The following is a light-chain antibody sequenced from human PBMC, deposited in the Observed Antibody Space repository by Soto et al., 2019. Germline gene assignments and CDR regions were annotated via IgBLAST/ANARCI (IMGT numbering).Light chain of an antibody. Sequence: QSALTQPASVSGSPGQSITISCTGTSSDVGGYYLVSWYQQHPGEVPKLMIYENSKRPSGVSNRFSGSESGNTASLTISGLQAEDEADYYCCSYAGSSTSVIFGGGTKLTVL. V-gene: IGLV2-23*01. CDR1: SSDVGGYYL. J-gene: IGLJ2*01. CDR3: CSYAGSSTSVI. CDR2: ENS.